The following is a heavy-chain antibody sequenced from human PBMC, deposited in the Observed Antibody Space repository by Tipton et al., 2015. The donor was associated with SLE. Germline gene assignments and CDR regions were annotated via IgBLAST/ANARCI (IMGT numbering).Heavy chain of an antibody. CDR3: AKSPSFYYDSSGYHFDY. D-gene: IGHD3-22*01. Sequence: SLRLSCAASGFKFDDYAMHWVRQAPGKGLEWVSGISWNSGSLGYADSVKGRFTISRDNAKNFLYLQMNSLRVEDTALYYCAKSPSFYYDSSGYHFDYWGLGTLVTVSS. J-gene: IGHJ4*02. CDR1: GFKFDDYA. V-gene: IGHV3-9*01. CDR2: ISWNSGSL.